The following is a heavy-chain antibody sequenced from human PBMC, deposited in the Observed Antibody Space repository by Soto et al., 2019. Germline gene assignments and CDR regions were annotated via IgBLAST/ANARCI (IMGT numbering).Heavy chain of an antibody. V-gene: IGHV3-23*01. CDR3: AKGSFDVLTGYQDY. D-gene: IGHD3-9*01. J-gene: IGHJ4*02. CDR1: GFTFDNYA. Sequence: EVQLLQSGGGLVQPGGSLRLSCAASGFTFDNYAMSWVRQAPGKGLEWVSLISGSGGSTYYADSVKGRFTISRDKFKNTLYLQMSSLRGEDTAVYYCAKGSFDVLTGYQDYWGQGTLVTVSS. CDR2: ISGSGGST.